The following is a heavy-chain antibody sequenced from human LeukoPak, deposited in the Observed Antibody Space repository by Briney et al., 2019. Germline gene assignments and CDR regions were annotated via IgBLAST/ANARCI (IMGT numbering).Heavy chain of an antibody. Sequence: SETLSLTCTISGGSISSYYWSWIRQPPGKGLERIGYIYYSGSTNYNPSLKSRVTISVDTSKNQFSLKLSSVTAADTAVYYCARHSMTYSNSYFDYWGQGTLVTVSS. D-gene: IGHD4-11*01. CDR2: IYYSGST. CDR1: GGSISSYY. CDR3: ARHSMTYSNSYFDY. V-gene: IGHV4-59*08. J-gene: IGHJ4*02.